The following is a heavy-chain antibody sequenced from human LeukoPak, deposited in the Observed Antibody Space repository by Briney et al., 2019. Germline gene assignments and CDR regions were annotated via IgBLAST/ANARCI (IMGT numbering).Heavy chain of an antibody. V-gene: IGHV3-23*01. Sequence: PGGSLRLSRAASGFTFSSYAMSWVRQAPGKGLEWVSAISGGGASTYYADSVKGRFTISRDNSKSTLYLQMNSLRAEDTAIYYCATYDSSGYYYSPFDYWGQGTLVTVSS. J-gene: IGHJ4*02. CDR3: ATYDSSGYYYSPFDY. D-gene: IGHD3-22*01. CDR1: GFTFSSYA. CDR2: ISGGGAST.